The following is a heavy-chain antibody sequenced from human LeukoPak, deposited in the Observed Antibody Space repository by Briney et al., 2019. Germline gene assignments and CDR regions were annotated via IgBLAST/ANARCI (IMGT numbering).Heavy chain of an antibody. CDR3: ARVGYYYDSSGSPYYYGMDV. Sequence: ASAKVSCKASGGTFSSYAISWVRQAPGQGLEWMGGIIPIFGTANYAQKFQGRVTITADESTSTAYMELSSLRSEDTAVYYCARVGYYYDSSGSPYYYGMDVWGQGTTVTVSS. CDR2: IIPIFGTA. D-gene: IGHD3-22*01. V-gene: IGHV1-69*13. CDR1: GGTFSSYA. J-gene: IGHJ6*02.